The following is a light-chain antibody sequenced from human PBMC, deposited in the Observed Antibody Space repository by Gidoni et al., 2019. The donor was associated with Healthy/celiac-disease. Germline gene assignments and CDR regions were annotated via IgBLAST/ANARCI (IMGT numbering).Light chain of an antibody. CDR1: QSVSSS. CDR3: QQYKTWPLYT. V-gene: IGKV3-15*01. CDR2: GAS. J-gene: IGKJ2*01. Sequence: IVLTQSPATLSVSPGERATLSCRASQSVSSSLAWYQQTPGQAPRLLIYGASTRATGIPARFSGSGSGAEFTLTISSLQSEDFAVYYCQQYKTWPLYTFGQGTKLEIK.